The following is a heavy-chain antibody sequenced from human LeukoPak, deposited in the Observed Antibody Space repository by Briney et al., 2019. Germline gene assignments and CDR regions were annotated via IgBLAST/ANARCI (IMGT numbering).Heavy chain of an antibody. CDR2: FDPEDGET. J-gene: IGHJ6*02. CDR1: GYTLTELS. V-gene: IGHV1-24*01. CDR3: ARGPTYRTNGVCYRPYGMDV. D-gene: IGHD2-8*01. Sequence: GASVKVSCKVSGYTLTELSMHWVRQAPGKGLEWMGGFDPEDGETIYAQKFQGRVTMTEDTSTDTAYMELSSLRSEDTAVYYCARGPTYRTNGVCYRPYGMDVWGQGTTVTVSS.